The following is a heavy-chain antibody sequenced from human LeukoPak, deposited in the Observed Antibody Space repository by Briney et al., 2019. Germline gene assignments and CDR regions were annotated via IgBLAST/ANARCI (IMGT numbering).Heavy chain of an antibody. V-gene: IGHV4-59*08. CDR1: GGSISSYY. CDR2: IYYSGST. Sequence: PSETLSLTCTVSGGSISSYYWSWIRQPPGKGLEWIGYIYYSGSTNYNPSLKSRVTISVDTSKNQFSLKLSSVTAADTAVYYCARHGYDSDNFDYWGQGTLVTVSS. CDR3: ARHGYDSDNFDY. J-gene: IGHJ4*02. D-gene: IGHD3-10*01.